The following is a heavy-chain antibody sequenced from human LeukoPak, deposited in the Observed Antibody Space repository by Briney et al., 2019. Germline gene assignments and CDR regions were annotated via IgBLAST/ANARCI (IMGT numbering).Heavy chain of an antibody. Sequence: PSETLSLICTVSGGSISSSSYYWGWIRQPPGKGLEWIGSIYYSGSTYYNPSLKSRVTISVDTSKNQFSLKLSSVTAADTAVYYCARLRAVAGDYYFDYWGQGTLVTVSS. CDR3: ARLRAVAGDYYFDY. J-gene: IGHJ4*02. V-gene: IGHV4-39*01. CDR2: IYYSGST. D-gene: IGHD6-19*01. CDR1: GGSISSSSYY.